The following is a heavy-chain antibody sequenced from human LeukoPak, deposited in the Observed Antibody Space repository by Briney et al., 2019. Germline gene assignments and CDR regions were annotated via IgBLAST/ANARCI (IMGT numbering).Heavy chain of an antibody. CDR1: GFPFSAYA. CDR3: AKDLSSGTGRGFDH. Sequence: GGSLRLSCVASGFPFSAYAMSWVRQAPNKGLEWVSGIRGSGDPAYYAESVKGRFTVYRDNFRNIVYLQMNSLRAEDTALYYCAKDLSSGTGRGFDHWGQGTLVSVSS. V-gene: IGHV3-23*01. J-gene: IGHJ4*02. D-gene: IGHD3/OR15-3a*01. CDR2: IRGSGDPA.